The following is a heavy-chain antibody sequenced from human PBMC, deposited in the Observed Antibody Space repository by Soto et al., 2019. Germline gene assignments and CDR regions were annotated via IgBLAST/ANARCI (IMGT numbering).Heavy chain of an antibody. CDR3: ARHLGNSGDWAFDF. D-gene: IGHD2-21*01. V-gene: IGHV4-39*01. CDR2: IYYTGRT. J-gene: IGHJ4*02. CDR1: GVSISESSHY. Sequence: QLLLQESGPGLVKPSETLSLTCAVSGVSISESSHYWAWIRQPPGKGLEWIASIYYTGRTYYNPPLRSRPTISIDTSRDQFSLNLSSVTAADMAVYYCARHLGNSGDWAFDFWGQGTLVPVSS.